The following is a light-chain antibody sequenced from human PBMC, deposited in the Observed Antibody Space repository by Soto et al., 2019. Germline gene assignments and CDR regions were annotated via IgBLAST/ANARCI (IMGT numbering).Light chain of an antibody. J-gene: IGKJ3*01. V-gene: IGKV1-5*01. Sequence: DIQMTQSPSTLSASVGDRVTITCRASQSISSWLAWYQQKPGKAPKLLIYDASSLESGVPSRFSGSGSGTEFTLTISRLEPEDFAVYYCQQYGSSPTFGPGTKVDIK. CDR3: QQYGSSPT. CDR1: QSISSW. CDR2: DAS.